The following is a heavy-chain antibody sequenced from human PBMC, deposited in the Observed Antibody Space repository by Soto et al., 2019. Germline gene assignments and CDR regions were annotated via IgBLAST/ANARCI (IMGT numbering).Heavy chain of an antibody. J-gene: IGHJ6*02. CDR2: IYSSENT. D-gene: IGHD2-2*01. V-gene: IGHV4-39*01. CDR1: GGSVSSSSYS. CDR3: ARLNGYCISTNCHGYYGMDV. Sequence: SETLSLTCTVSGGSVSSSSYSWGWIRQPPGKGPEWIGTIYSSENTYYNPSLMSRVTISVDTSKNQFSLKLSSVTAADTAVYFCARLNGYCISTNCHGYYGMDVWGQGTTVTVSS.